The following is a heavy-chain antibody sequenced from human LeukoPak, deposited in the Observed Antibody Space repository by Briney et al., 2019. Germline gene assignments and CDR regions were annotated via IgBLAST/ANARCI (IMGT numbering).Heavy chain of an antibody. Sequence: GGSLRLSCAASGFTVSSNYTSWVRQAPGKGLEWVSVIYSGGSTYYADSVKGRFTISRDNSKNTLYLQMNSLRAEDTAVYYCASGDTAMAYDYWGQGTLVTVSS. CDR1: GFTVSSNY. J-gene: IGHJ4*02. D-gene: IGHD5-18*01. CDR3: ASGDTAMAYDY. V-gene: IGHV3-53*01. CDR2: IYSGGST.